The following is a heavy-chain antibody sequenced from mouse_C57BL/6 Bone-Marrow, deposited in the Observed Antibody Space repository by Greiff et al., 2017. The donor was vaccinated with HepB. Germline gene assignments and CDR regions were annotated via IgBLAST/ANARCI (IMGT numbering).Heavy chain of an antibody. CDR2: INPNNGGT. Sequence: EVQLQQSGPELVKPGASVKISCKASGYTFTDYYMNWVKQSHGKSLEWIGDINPNNGGTSYNQKFKGKATLTVDKSSSTAYMELRSLTSEDSAVYYCARSVDYYGSSYFYFDYWGQGTTLTVSS. CDR3: ARSVDYYGSSYFYFDY. CDR1: GYTFTDYY. V-gene: IGHV1-26*01. J-gene: IGHJ2*01. D-gene: IGHD1-1*01.